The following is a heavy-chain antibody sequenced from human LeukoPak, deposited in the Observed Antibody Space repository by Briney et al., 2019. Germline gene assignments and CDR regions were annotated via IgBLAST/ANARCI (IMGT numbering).Heavy chain of an antibody. CDR2: ISSSSSAI. D-gene: IGHD6-13*01. CDR3: ARARLAAAPDY. Sequence: GGSLRLSCAASGFTFSSYSMNWVRQAPGEGLEWVSYISSSSSAIYYADSMKGRFTISRDNAKNSLYLQMNSLRAEDTAVYYCARARLAAAPDYWGQGTLVTVSS. CDR1: GFTFSSYS. V-gene: IGHV3-48*01. J-gene: IGHJ4*02.